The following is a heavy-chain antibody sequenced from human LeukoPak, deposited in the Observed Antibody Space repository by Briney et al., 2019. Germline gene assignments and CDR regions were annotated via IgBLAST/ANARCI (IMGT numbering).Heavy chain of an antibody. V-gene: IGHV1-69*13. CDR1: GGTFSSYA. Sequence: SVKVSCKASGGTFSSYAISWVRQAPGQGLEWMGGIIPIFGTANYAQKFQGRVTITADESTSTAYMELSSLRSEDTAVYYCASAASGYYYVYFDYWGQGTLVTVSS. CDR2: IIPIFGTA. J-gene: IGHJ4*02. CDR3: ASAASGYYYVYFDY. D-gene: IGHD3-22*01.